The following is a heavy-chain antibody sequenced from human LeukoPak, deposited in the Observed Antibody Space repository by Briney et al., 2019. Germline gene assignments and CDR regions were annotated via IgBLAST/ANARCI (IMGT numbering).Heavy chain of an antibody. CDR1: GYSISSGYY. V-gene: IGHV4-38-2*02. J-gene: IGHJ3*02. CDR2: IYHSGST. Sequence: SETLSLTCTVSGYSISSGYYWGWIRQPPGKGLEWIGSIYHSGSTYYSPSLKSRVTISVDTSKNQFSLKLSSVTAADTAVYYCARAPRGAFDIWGQGTMVTVSS. CDR3: ARAPRGAFDI.